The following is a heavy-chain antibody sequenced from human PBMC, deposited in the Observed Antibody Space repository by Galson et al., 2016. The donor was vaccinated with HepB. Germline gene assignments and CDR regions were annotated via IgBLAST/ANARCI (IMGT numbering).Heavy chain of an antibody. CDR2: IYHSGST. J-gene: IGHJ4*02. Sequence: SETLSLTCAVSGGSISSTNWWSWVRQPPGKGLEWIGEIYHSGSTNYNPSLKSRDTISVDKSKNQFSLKPSSVTAADTAVYYCARVRIAAAGTFRHFDYGGQGTLVTVSS. CDR3: ARVRIAAAGTFRHFDY. V-gene: IGHV4-4*02. D-gene: IGHD6-13*01. CDR1: GGSISSTNW.